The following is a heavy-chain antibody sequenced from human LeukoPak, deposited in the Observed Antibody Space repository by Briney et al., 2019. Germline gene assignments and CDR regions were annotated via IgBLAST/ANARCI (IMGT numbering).Heavy chain of an antibody. J-gene: IGHJ5*02. Sequence: SETLSLTCTVSGGSISSSSYYWGWIRQPPGKGLEWIGSIYYSGSTYYNPSLKSRVTISVDTSKNQFSLKLSSVTAADTAVYYCARGGVVVVAAPSERNGVWFDPWGQGTLVTVSS. CDR2: IYYSGST. V-gene: IGHV4-39*07. CDR3: ARGGVVVVAAPSERNGVWFDP. D-gene: IGHD2-15*01. CDR1: GGSISSSSYY.